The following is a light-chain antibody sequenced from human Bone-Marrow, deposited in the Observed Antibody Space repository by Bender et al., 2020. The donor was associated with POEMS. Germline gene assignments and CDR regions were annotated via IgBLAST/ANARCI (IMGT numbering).Light chain of an antibody. CDR1: SSDVGRYDF. J-gene: IGLJ1*01. CDR2: GVT. V-gene: IGLV2-14*03. Sequence: QSAPTQPASVSGSPGQSITISCTGTSSDVGRYDFVSRYQQHPGKAPKLILYGVTNRPSGISNRFSGSKSGNTASLTISGLQPEDEAHYYCCSYTSTYTYVFGTGTEVNVL. CDR3: CSYTSTYTYV.